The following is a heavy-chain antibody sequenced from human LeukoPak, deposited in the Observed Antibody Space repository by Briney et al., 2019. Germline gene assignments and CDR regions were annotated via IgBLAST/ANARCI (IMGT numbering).Heavy chain of an antibody. J-gene: IGHJ4*02. Sequence: GGSLRLSCAVSGFTFSSYAMSWVRQAPGKGLEWVSAISGSGGSTYYADSVKGRFTISRDNSKNTLYLQMNSLRAEDTAVYYCAKSPWDTAMADPFDYWGQGTLVTVSS. V-gene: IGHV3-23*01. CDR1: GFTFSSYA. CDR3: AKSPWDTAMADPFDY. D-gene: IGHD5-18*01. CDR2: ISGSGGST.